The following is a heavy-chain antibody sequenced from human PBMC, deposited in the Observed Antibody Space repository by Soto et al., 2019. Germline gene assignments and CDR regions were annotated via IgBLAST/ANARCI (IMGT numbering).Heavy chain of an antibody. CDR1: GDSVSSDSAA. D-gene: IGHD6-19*01. CDR2: AYYRSKWYI. CDR3: VRSRVFIAVTSVTNYYHSYATDV. J-gene: IGHJ6*02. Sequence: SQTLSLTCAISGDSVSSDSAAWNWIRQSPSRGLEWLGRAYYRSKWYIEYAPSVNSRITINPDTSKNQLSLQLISVNPEDTAVYYCVRSRVFIAVTSVTNYYHSYATDVWGQGPTVTLSS. V-gene: IGHV6-1*01.